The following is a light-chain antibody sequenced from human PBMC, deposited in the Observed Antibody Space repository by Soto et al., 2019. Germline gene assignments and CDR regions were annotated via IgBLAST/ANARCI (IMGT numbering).Light chain of an antibody. CDR2: GAS. J-gene: IGKJ4*01. CDR3: QKHNSAPL. V-gene: IGKV1-27*01. Sequence: DIQMIQSPSSLSASVGNRVIITCRASQDISNYLAWYQQKPGKVPKLLIYGASTLQSGVPSRFSGSGSGTDFTLTISSLQPEDVASYYCQKHNSAPLFGGGTKVEIK. CDR1: QDISNY.